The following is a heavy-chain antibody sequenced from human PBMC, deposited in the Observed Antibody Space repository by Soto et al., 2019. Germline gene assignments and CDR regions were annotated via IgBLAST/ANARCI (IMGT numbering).Heavy chain of an antibody. CDR1: GYTFSNYG. CDR2: ISTYNGIT. D-gene: IGHD5-12*01. V-gene: IGHV1-18*01. Sequence: QVQLVQSGGEVKKPGASVKVSCKASGYTFSNYGITWVRQAPGQGLEWMGWISTYNGITSYAQNLQGRVTMTTDKSTNTAHMELNSLRSDDTAVYYCARAQNWLPSLPDYWGQGPLVTVSS. CDR3: ARAQNWLPSLPDY. J-gene: IGHJ4*02.